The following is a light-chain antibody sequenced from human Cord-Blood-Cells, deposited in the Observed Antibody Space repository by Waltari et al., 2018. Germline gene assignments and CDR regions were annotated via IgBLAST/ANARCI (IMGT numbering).Light chain of an antibody. J-gene: IGKJ2*01. CDR1: QSSSSW. CDR3: QQYNSYPMYT. Sequence: DIQMTQSPSTLSASVGDRVTITCRASQSSSSWLAWYQQKPGKAPKLLLYKASSLESGVPSRFSGSGSGTEFTLTISSLQPDDFATYYCQQYNSYPMYTFGQGTKLEIK. CDR2: KAS. V-gene: IGKV1-5*03.